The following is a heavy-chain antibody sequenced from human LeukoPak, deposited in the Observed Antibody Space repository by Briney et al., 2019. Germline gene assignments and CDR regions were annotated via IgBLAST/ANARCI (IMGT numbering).Heavy chain of an antibody. CDR2: INPSGGST. CDR3: ARDRYSISSLYDF. J-gene: IGHJ4*02. D-gene: IGHD6-6*01. Sequence: ASVKVSCKASGYTFTSYYIHWVRQAPGQGLEGMGIINPSGGSTTYAQKFQGRVTITRDTPTSTVYMVLSSLRSEDTAVYYCARDRYSISSLYDFWGQGTLVTVSS. V-gene: IGHV1-46*01. CDR1: GYTFTSYY.